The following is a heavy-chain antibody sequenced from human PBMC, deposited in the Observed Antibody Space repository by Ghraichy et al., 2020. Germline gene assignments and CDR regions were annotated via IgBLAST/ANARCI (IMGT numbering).Heavy chain of an antibody. J-gene: IGHJ4*02. V-gene: IGHV4-59*01. CDR1: GGSISSYY. Sequence: SETLSLTCTVSGGSISSYYWSWIRQPPGKGLEWIGYIYYSGSTNYNPSLKSRVTISVDTSKNQFSLKLSSVTAADTAVYYCARFGELLPFDYWGQGTLVTVSS. CDR2: IYYSGST. CDR3: ARFGELLPFDY. D-gene: IGHD3-10*01.